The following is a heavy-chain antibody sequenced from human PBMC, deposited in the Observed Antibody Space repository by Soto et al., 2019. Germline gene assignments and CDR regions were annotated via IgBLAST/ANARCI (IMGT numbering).Heavy chain of an antibody. CDR2: IKSKNDGETT. CDR3: TTDDPINRY. CDR1: GFTFTNAW. V-gene: IGHV3-15*01. J-gene: IGHJ4*02. D-gene: IGHD1-20*01. Sequence: GGSLRLSCAASGFTFTNAWMSWVRQAPGKGLGWVGRIKSKNDGETTAYAAPVEGRFTISRDDSKNTLYLEMNSLKVEDTAVCYCTTDDPINRYWGQGALVTVSS.